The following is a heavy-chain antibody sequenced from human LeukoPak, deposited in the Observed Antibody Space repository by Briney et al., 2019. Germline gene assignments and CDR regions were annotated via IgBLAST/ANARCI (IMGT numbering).Heavy chain of an antibody. CDR2: IYHGGST. Sequence: PSGTLSLTCAVSGASISSSNWWSWVRQPPGKGLEWIGEIYHGGSTNYNPSLKSRVTISVDKSMNQFSLKLNSVTAADTAVYYCARAGAYSYYYYGMDVWGQGTTVTVSS. CDR3: ARAGAYSYYYYGMDV. D-gene: IGHD2-15*01. J-gene: IGHJ6*02. V-gene: IGHV4-4*02. CDR1: GASISSSNW.